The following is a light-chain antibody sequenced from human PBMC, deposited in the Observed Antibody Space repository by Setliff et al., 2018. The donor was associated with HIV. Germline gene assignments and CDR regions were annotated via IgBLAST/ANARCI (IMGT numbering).Light chain of an antibody. CDR1: SSDVGDYDF. CDR2: EVS. J-gene: IGLJ1*01. Sequence: QSALTQPASVSGSPGQSITISCTGTSSDVGDYDFVSWFQQHPGKAPKLMIYEVSNRPSGVSNRFSGSKSGNTASLTISGLQAEDEADYYCSSYTSNARVFGTGTKVTVL. CDR3: SSYTSNARV. V-gene: IGLV2-14*01.